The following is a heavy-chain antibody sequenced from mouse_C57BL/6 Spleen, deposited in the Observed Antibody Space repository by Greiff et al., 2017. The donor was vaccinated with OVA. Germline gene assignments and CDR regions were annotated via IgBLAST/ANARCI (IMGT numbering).Heavy chain of an antibody. Sequence: QVQLQQPGAELVRPGSSVKLSCKASGYTFTSYWMDWVKQRPGQGLEWIGNIYPSDSETHYNQKFKDKATLTVDKSSSTAYLQFSSLTSEDSAVYYCARRIYYDYGLAYWGQGTLVTVSA. CDR2: IYPSDSET. D-gene: IGHD2-4*01. CDR3: ARRIYYDYGLAY. J-gene: IGHJ3*01. CDR1: GYTFTSYW. V-gene: IGHV1-61*01.